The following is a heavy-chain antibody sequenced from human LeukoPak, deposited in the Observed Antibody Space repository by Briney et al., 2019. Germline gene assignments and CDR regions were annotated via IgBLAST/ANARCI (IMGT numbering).Heavy chain of an antibody. CDR2: IYYSGST. Sequence: PSETLSLTCTVSGGSISTYIYYWGWIRQPPGKGLEWIGSIYYSGSTYYNPSVKSRVTISVDTSKNQFSLKLSSVTAADTAVYYCVRLPYIAAAATAGIDYWGQGTLVTVSS. D-gene: IGHD6-13*01. CDR3: VRLPYIAAAATAGIDY. CDR1: GGSISTYIYY. V-gene: IGHV4-39*01. J-gene: IGHJ4*02.